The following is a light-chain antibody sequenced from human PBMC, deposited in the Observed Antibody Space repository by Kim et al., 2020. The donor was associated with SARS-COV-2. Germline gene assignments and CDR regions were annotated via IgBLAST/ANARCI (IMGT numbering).Light chain of an antibody. V-gene: IGKV3-15*01. J-gene: IGKJ5*01. Sequence: EIVMTQSPATLSVSPGERATLSCRASQSVSSNIAWYQQKPGQAPRLLIYGASTRATGIPARFSGSGSRTEFTLTISSLQSEDFAVYYCQQYNNWHPDTFGQGTRLEIK. CDR1: QSVSSN. CDR2: GAS. CDR3: QQYNNWHPDT.